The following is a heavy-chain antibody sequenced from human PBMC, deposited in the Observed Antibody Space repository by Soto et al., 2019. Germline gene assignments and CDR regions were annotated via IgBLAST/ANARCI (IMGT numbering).Heavy chain of an antibody. CDR1: GGTFSSYG. J-gene: IGHJ3*02. Sequence: SVKVSCKASGGTFSSYGIHWVRQAPGQGLELMGWIIPMSGTANSAQKFQGRVAISVDEYTRAAYMELRSLTSEDTAMYYCARENQYESGSYHRDALDIWGRGTMVTVSS. CDR2: IIPMSGTA. CDR3: ARENQYESGSYHRDALDI. D-gene: IGHD3-10*01. V-gene: IGHV1-69*13.